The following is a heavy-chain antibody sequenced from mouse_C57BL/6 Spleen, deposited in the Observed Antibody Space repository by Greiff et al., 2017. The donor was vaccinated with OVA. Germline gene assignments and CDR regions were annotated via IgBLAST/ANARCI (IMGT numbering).Heavy chain of an antibody. CDR3: ARWGGERGYFDV. V-gene: IGHV1-39*01. J-gene: IGHJ1*03. CDR2: INPNYGTT. CDR1: GYSFTDYN. D-gene: IGHD2-13*01. Sequence: EVKLQESGPELVKPGASVKISCKASGYSFTDYNMNWVKQSNGKSLEWIGVINPNYGTTSYNQKFKGKATLTVDQSSSTAYMQLNSLTSEDSAVYYCARWGGERGYFDVWGTGTTVTVSS.